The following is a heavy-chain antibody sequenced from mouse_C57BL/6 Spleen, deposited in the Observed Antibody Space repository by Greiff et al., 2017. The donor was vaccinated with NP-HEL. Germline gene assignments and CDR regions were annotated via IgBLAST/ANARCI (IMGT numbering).Heavy chain of an antibody. V-gene: IGHV1-82*01. CDR2: IYPGDGDT. J-gene: IGHJ2*01. D-gene: IGHD3-3*01. Sequence: VQRVESGPELVKPGASVKISCKASGYAFSSSWMNWVKQRPGKGLEWIGRIYPGDGDTNYNGKFKGKATLTADKSSSTAYMQLSSLTSEDSAVYFCARGIARDYWGQGTTLTVSS. CDR1: GYAFSSSW. CDR3: ARGIARDY.